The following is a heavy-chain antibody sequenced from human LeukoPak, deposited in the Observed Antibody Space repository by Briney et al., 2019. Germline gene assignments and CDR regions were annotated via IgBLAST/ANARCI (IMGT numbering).Heavy chain of an antibody. V-gene: IGHV1-2*02. CDR2: INPNSGGT. CDR3: AKDLSSYCGGDCPLGY. J-gene: IGHJ4*02. CDR1: GYTFTGYY. D-gene: IGHD2-21*02. Sequence: SVKVSCKASGYTFTGYYMHWVRQAPGQGLEWMGWINPNSGGTNYAQKFQGRVTMTRDTSISTAYMELSRLRSDDTAVYYCAKDLSSYCGGDCPLGYWGQGTLVTVSS.